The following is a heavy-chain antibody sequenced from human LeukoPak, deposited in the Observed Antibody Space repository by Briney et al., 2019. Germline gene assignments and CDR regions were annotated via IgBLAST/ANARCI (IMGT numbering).Heavy chain of an antibody. CDR1: GYSISSGYY. CDR2: IYHSGST. D-gene: IGHD5-18*01. J-gene: IGHJ3*02. V-gene: IGHV4-38-2*02. CDR3: ASGIGYSYGYHAFDI. Sequence: SETLSLTCTVSGYSISSGYYWGWIRQPPGKGLEWIGSIYHSGSTYYNPSLKSRVTISVDTSKNQFSLKLSSVTAADTAVYYCASGIGYSYGYHAFDIWGQGTMVTVSS.